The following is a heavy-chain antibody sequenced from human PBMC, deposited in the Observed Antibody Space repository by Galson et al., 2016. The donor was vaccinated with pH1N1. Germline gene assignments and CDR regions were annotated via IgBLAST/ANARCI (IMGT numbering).Heavy chain of an antibody. V-gene: IGHV3-74*01. CDR2: INIDGSRT. Sequence: SLRLSCAASGFTFSNYWMNWVRHVPGKGLMWVSRINIDGSRTIYADSLKGRFIISRDNAKNTLYLHIHSLTAGDTAVYYCTREPYYPYYLDPRGQGTPVAVSS. CDR1: GFTFSNYW. J-gene: IGHJ5*02. D-gene: IGHD1-26*01. CDR3: TREPYYPYYLDP.